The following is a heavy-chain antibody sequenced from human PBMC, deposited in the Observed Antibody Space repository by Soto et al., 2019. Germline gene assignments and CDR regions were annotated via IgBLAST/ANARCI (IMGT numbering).Heavy chain of an antibody. V-gene: IGHV3-21*01. Sequence: GGSLRLSCAASGFTFSSYSMNWVRQAPGKGLEWVSSISSSSSYIYYADSVKGRFTISRDNAKNSLYLKMNSLRAEDTAVYYCAREIAVAGTRNLDYWGQGTLVTVSS. CDR2: ISSSSSYI. CDR1: GFTFSSYS. J-gene: IGHJ4*02. D-gene: IGHD6-19*01. CDR3: AREIAVAGTRNLDY.